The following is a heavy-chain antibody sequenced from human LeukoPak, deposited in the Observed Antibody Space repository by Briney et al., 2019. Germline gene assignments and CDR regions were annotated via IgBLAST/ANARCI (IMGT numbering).Heavy chain of an antibody. D-gene: IGHD3/OR15-3a*01. Sequence: KPSETLSLTCAVYGGSFSGYYWSWIRHPPGKGLEWIGEINHSGSTNYNPSLKSRVTISVDTSKNQFSLKLSSGTAADTAVYYCARIFGRKYYFDYWGQGTLVTVSS. J-gene: IGHJ4*02. V-gene: IGHV4-34*01. CDR1: GGSFSGYY. CDR2: INHSGST. CDR3: ARIFGRKYYFDY.